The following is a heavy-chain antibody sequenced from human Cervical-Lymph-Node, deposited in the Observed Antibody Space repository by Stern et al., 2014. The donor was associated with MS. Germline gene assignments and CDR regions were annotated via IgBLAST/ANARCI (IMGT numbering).Heavy chain of an antibody. Sequence: VQLVESGGGLVKPVGSPRLSCATSGITFSDYLMSSIRHVPGNGLPWISYITRDCSTIYYADSVKGRFTVSRDNAKNSLYLQMNSLRADDTAVYYCATFGDSYDAFDIWGQGTMVTVS. CDR2: ITRDCSTI. CDR3: ATFGDSYDAFDI. J-gene: IGHJ3*02. CDR1: GITFSDYL. D-gene: IGHD2-21*02. V-gene: IGHV3-11*01.